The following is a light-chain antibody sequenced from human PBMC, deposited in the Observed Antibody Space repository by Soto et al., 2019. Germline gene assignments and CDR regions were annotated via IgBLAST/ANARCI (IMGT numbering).Light chain of an antibody. CDR2: EAS. Sequence: QSVLTQPASVSGSPGQSITISCTGASSDIGGYNYVSWYQQHPGKAPKLMICEASNRPSGVSNRFSGSKSGNTASLTISGLQAEDEADYYCSSYTSTSTLYVLGTGTKVTVL. V-gene: IGLV2-14*01. CDR3: SSYTSTSTLYV. CDR1: SSDIGGYNY. J-gene: IGLJ1*01.